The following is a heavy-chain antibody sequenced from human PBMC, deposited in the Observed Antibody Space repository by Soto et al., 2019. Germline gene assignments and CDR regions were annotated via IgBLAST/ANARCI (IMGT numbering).Heavy chain of an antibody. CDR3: ATQSYSNSGAYYYYAMDV. CDR1: GGSISSGGYS. CDR2: IYQSGST. D-gene: IGHD4-4*01. J-gene: IGHJ6*02. Sequence: SETLSLSCAVSGGSISSGGYSWSWIRQPPGKGLEWIGYIYQSGSTYYNPSLKSRVTISVDRSRNQFSLKLSSVTAADTAMYFCATQSYSNSGAYYYYAMDVWGQGTTVTV. V-gene: IGHV4-30-2*01.